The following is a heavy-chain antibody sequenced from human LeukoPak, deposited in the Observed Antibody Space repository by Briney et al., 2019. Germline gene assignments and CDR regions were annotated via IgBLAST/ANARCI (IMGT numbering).Heavy chain of an antibody. CDR3: ARDGGQEAFDY. Sequence: PSETLSLTCSVSGGSISSYYWSWIRQPPGKGLEWVGYIYYIGTTNYNPSLQSRVTISVDTSTNQFSLKLSSVTAADTAVYYCARDGGQEAFDYWGQGTLVTVSS. D-gene: IGHD3-3*01. CDR2: IYYIGTT. J-gene: IGHJ4*02. V-gene: IGHV4-59*01. CDR1: GGSISSYY.